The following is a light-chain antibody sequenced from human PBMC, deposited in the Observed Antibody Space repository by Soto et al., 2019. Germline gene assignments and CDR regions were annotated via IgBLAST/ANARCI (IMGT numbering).Light chain of an antibody. V-gene: IGKV1-5*03. Sequence: DIQMTQSPSTLSASVGDRVTITCRASQSIISWLAWYQQRPGKAPNLLIYKATSLESGVPSRFSGSGSGTEFTLTISSLQPDDSATYYCQQYHGFPFTFGQGTRLEIK. J-gene: IGKJ5*01. CDR1: QSIISW. CDR2: KAT. CDR3: QQYHGFPFT.